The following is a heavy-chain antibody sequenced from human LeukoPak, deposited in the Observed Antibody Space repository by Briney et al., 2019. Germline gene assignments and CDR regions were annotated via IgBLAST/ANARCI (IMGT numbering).Heavy chain of an antibody. CDR2: INPNSGGT. V-gene: IGHV1-2*02. CDR1: GYTFTDYA. D-gene: IGHD6-19*01. Sequence: ASVKVSCKASGYTFTDYAMNWVRQAPGQGLEWMGWINPNSGGTNYAQKFQGRVTMTRDTSISTAYMELSRLRSDDTAVYYCVAGPADYWGQGTLVTVSS. J-gene: IGHJ4*02. CDR3: VAGPADY.